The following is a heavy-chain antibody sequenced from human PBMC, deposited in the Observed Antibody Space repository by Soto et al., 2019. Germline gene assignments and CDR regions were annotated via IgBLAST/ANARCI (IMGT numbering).Heavy chain of an antibody. CDR3: AKGTGSPTRGDYYYGMDV. D-gene: IGHD1-1*01. CDR1: GGTFSSYA. V-gene: IGHV1-69*01. J-gene: IGHJ6*02. CDR2: IIPIFGTA. Sequence: QVQLVQSGAEVKKPGSSVKVSCKASGGTFSSYAISWVRQAPGQGLEWMGGIIPIFGTANYAQKVQGRVTITADDSTSTAYMELSSLRSEDTALYYCAKGTGSPTRGDYYYGMDVWGQGTTVTVSS.